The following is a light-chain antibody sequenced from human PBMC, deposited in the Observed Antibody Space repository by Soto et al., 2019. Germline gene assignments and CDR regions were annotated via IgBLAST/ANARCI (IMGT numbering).Light chain of an antibody. CDR2: AAS. J-gene: IGKJ5*01. V-gene: IGKV3-20*01. CDR3: QQYGSLIT. Sequence: EIVLTQSPGSLSLSPGERATLSCRASQSVSSSYFGWYQQKPGQAPRLLIYAASSRATGIPDRFSGSGSGTDFTLTISRLEPEDFAIYYCQQYGSLITFGQGTRLEMK. CDR1: QSVSSSY.